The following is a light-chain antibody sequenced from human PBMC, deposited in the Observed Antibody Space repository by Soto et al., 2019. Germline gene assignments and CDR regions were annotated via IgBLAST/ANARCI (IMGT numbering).Light chain of an antibody. Sequence: DIPLTQSPSFLSASVGDRVTITCRASQGIRSLLTWYQQKPGKAPKLLIYAASTLQSGVPSRFSGGGSGTDFTLTINSLQPEDFATYYCLHFNNFPLTFGGGTKVEVK. CDR2: AAS. V-gene: IGKV1-9*01. J-gene: IGKJ4*01. CDR3: LHFNNFPLT. CDR1: QGIRSL.